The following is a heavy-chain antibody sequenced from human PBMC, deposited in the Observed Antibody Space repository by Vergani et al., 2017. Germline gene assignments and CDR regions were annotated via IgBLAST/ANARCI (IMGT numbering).Heavy chain of an antibody. CDR1: GGSFSGYY. D-gene: IGHD3-10*01. J-gene: IGHJ6*02. Sequence: QVQLQQWGAGLLKPSETLSLTCAVYGGSFSGYYWSWIRQPPGKGLEWIGEINHSGSTNYNPSLKSRVTISVDTSKNQFSLKLSSVTAADTAVYYCARDSKPRGFGGGIYYYYGMDVWGQGTTVTVSS. CDR2: INHSGST. V-gene: IGHV4-34*01. CDR3: ARDSKPRGFGGGIYYYYGMDV.